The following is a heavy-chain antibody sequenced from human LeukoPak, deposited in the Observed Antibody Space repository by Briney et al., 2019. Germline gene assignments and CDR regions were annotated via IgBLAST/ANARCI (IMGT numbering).Heavy chain of an antibody. V-gene: IGHV3-30*04. CDR3: ARSSSSWSRLDY. Sequence: GGSLRLSCAAPGFIFSGYTMHWVRQAPGKGLEWVGVISYDGRNKYYADSVKGRFTISRDDSKNTQYLEMNSLRAEDTAVYYCARSSSSWSRLDYWGQGTLVTVSS. CDR1: GFIFSGYT. CDR2: ISYDGRNK. J-gene: IGHJ4*02. D-gene: IGHD6-19*01.